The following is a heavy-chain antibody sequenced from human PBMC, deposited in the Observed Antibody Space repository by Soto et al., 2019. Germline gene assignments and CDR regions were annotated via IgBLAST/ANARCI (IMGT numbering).Heavy chain of an antibody. D-gene: IGHD2-15*01. CDR3: ARLKVTGRWHYGMDV. V-gene: IGHV5-51*01. Sequence: GESLKISCKGSGYSFTSYWIGWVRQMPGKGLEWMGIIYPGDSDTRYSPSFQGQVTISADKSISTAYLQWSSLKASDTAIYYCARLKVTGRWHYGMDVWGQGTTVTVSS. J-gene: IGHJ6*02. CDR2: IYPGDSDT. CDR1: GYSFTSYW.